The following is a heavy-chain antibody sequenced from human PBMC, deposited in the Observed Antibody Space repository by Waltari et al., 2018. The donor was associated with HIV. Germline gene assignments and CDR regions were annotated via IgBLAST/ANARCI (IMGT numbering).Heavy chain of an antibody. V-gene: IGHV3-11*01. D-gene: IGHD3-10*01. J-gene: IGHJ6*02. CDR1: GFTFRDYY. CDR2: ISMSGSTI. CDR3: ATGGGQFRFGVAKRTYGMDV. Sequence: QVQLVVSGGGLVKPGGSLRLSCAASGFTFRDYYMSWYRQAPVQGLEWVSYISMSGSTIYYADSVKGRFTISRDNAKNSLYLQMSSLRAEDTAVYYCATGGGQFRFGVAKRTYGMDVWGQGTTVTVSS.